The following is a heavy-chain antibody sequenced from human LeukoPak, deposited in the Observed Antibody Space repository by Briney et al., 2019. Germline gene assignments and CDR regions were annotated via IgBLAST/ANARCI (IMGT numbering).Heavy chain of an antibody. Sequence: ASVKVSCKASGYTFTSYGISWVRQAPGQGLEWMGWISAYNGNTNYAQKLQSRVTMTTDTSTSTAYMELRSLRSDDTAVYYCARDRVMVRGVIIPNWFDPWGQGTLVTVSS. CDR2: ISAYNGNT. CDR3: ARDRVMVRGVIIPNWFDP. V-gene: IGHV1-18*01. CDR1: GYTFTSYG. D-gene: IGHD3-10*01. J-gene: IGHJ5*02.